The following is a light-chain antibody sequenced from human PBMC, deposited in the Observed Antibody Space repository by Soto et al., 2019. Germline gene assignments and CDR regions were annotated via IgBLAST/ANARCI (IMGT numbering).Light chain of an antibody. Sequence: EIVLTQSPDTLSLSPGERATLSCRASQSVSSYLAWYQQRPGQAPRLLIYDAPNRATGIPARFSGSGSGTDFTLTISSLEPEDFAVYYCQQRSNWPPYTFGQGTKLEIK. CDR1: QSVSSY. CDR2: DAP. CDR3: QQRSNWPPYT. J-gene: IGKJ2*01. V-gene: IGKV3-11*01.